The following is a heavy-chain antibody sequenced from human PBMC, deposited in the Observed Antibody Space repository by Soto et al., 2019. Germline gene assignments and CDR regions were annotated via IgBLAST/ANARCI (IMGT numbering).Heavy chain of an antibody. Sequence: GGSLRLSCAASGFTFSSYAMSWVRQAPGKGLEWVSAISGSGGSTYYADSVKGRFTISRDNSKNTLYLQMNSLRAEDTAVYYCAKAVAAAGYYYYGMDVWGQGTTVTVSS. CDR1: GFTFSSYA. CDR2: ISGSGGST. V-gene: IGHV3-23*01. D-gene: IGHD6-13*01. J-gene: IGHJ6*02. CDR3: AKAVAAAGYYYYGMDV.